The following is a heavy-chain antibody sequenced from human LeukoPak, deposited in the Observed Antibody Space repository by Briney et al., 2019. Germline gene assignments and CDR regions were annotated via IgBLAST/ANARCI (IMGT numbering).Heavy chain of an antibody. CDR1: GGTFSSYA. D-gene: IGHD6-19*01. J-gene: IGHJ5*02. CDR2: IIPIFGTA. Sequence: ASVKVSCKASGGTFSSYAISWVRQAPGQGLEWMGGIIPIFGTANYAQKFQGRVTITADESTSTAYMELSSLRSEDTAVYYCARDTLLYSGGWYVKDWFDPWGQGTLVTVSS. V-gene: IGHV1-69*01. CDR3: ARDTLLYSGGWYVKDWFDP.